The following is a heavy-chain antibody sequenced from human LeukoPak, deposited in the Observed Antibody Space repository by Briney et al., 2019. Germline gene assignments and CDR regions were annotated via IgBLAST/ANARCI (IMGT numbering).Heavy chain of an antibody. Sequence: PGGSLRLSCAASGFTFSTYEVIWVRQAPGKGLEWVSYISSSGSNIYYADSVKGRFTISRDNAKKSLSLQMNSLRAEDTAVYYCARVGMTTMTVDVWGQGTTVTVSS. V-gene: IGHV3-48*03. J-gene: IGHJ6*02. D-gene: IGHD5-24*01. CDR3: ARVGMTTMTVDV. CDR1: GFTFSTYE. CDR2: ISSSGSNI.